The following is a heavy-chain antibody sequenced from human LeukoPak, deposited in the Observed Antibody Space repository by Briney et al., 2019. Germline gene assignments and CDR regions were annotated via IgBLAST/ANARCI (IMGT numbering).Heavy chain of an antibody. CDR3: ARETSQVSTYYYYYYTDV. V-gene: IGHV4-59*12. Sequence: GSLRLSCAASGFTFSSYEMNWVRQAPGKGLEWIGNIYSSGSTFYHPSLKSRVTISVDTSNNQFSLKLRSVTAADTGVYYCARETSQVSTYYYYYYTDVWGKGITVTVSS. J-gene: IGHJ6*03. D-gene: IGHD2-2*01. CDR1: GFTFSSYE. CDR2: IYSSGST.